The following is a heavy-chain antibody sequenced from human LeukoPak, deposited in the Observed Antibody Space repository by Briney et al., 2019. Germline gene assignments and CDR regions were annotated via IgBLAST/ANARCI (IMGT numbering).Heavy chain of an antibody. V-gene: IGHV3-23*01. Sequence: GGSLRLSCAASGFTFSTHAMSWVRQAPGKGLEWVSAISGSGGSTYYADSVKGRFTISRDNSKNTLSLQMNTLRAEDTAVYYCAKFKGSGSYLWYFDLWGRGTLVTVSS. D-gene: IGHD3-10*01. CDR2: ISGSGGST. J-gene: IGHJ2*01. CDR3: AKFKGSGSYLWYFDL. CDR1: GFTFSTHA.